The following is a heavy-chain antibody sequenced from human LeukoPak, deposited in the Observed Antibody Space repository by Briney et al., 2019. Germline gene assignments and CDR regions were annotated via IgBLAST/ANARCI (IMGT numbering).Heavy chain of an antibody. CDR1: GGSISNSNYH. Sequence: SETLSLTCTVSGGSISNSNYHWGWIRQPPGKGLEWIGSIYSSGNTNYNPSLKSRVTISVDTSKNQFSLKVNSVTAADTAVYYCARLRYNPKVLESWGQGALVTVAS. J-gene: IGHJ4*02. CDR2: IYSSGNT. V-gene: IGHV4-39*01. D-gene: IGHD1-14*01. CDR3: ARLRYNPKVLES.